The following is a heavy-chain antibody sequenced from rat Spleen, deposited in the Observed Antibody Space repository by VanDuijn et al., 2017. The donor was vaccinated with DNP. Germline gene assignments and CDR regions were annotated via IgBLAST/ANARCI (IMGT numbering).Heavy chain of an antibody. CDR1: GFNFNDYW. CDR2: INKDSSTI. J-gene: IGHJ2*01. D-gene: IGHD1-11*01. CDR3: AKGPNYGGWSDYFDY. Sequence: EVKLVESGGGLVQPGSSLKLSCAASGFNFNDYWMGWVRQAPGKGLEWIGQINKDSSTINYNPSLKEKITISRDNAQNTLNLQMSKLGSEDTAIYYCAKGPNYGGWSDYFDYWGQGVMVTVSS. V-gene: IGHV4-2*01.